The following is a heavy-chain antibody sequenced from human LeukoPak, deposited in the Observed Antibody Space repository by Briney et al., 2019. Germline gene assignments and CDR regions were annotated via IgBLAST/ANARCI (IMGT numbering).Heavy chain of an antibody. V-gene: IGHV1-46*01. CDR3: ARLAAAGRYYYYMDV. J-gene: IGHJ6*03. D-gene: IGHD6-13*01. CDR2: INPSGGST. Sequence: ASVKVSCKASGYTFTSYYMHWVRQAPGQGLEWMGIINPSGGSTSYAQKFQGRVTMTRDMSTSTVYMELSSLRSEDTAVYYCARLAAAGRYYYYMDVWGKGTTVTVSS. CDR1: GYTFTSYY.